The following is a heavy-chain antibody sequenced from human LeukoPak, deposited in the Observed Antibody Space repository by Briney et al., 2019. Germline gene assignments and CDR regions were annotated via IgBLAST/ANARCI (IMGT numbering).Heavy chain of an antibody. CDR2: IYYSGST. D-gene: IGHD6-13*01. CDR1: GGSISSSSYY. Sequence: SETLSLTCTVSGGSISSSSYYWGWIRQPPGKGLEWIGSIYYSGSTYYNPSLKSRVTISVDTSKNQFSLKLSSVTAADTAVYYCARVQQQLVPHNWFDPWGQGTLVTVSS. J-gene: IGHJ5*02. V-gene: IGHV4-39*07. CDR3: ARVQQQLVPHNWFDP.